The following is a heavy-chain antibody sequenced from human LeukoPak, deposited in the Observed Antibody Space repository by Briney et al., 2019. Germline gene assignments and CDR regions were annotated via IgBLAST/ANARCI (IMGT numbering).Heavy chain of an antibody. Sequence: SETLSLTCTVSGDSITSGSYYWSWIRQPAGKGLEWIGRIFISGGTNYNPSLRSRVTMSLDTSKNQFSLKLYSVTAADTAVYYCARDTNVELRYFDWLPWDNWFDPWGQGTLVTVSS. CDR3: ARDTNVELRYFDWLPWDNWFDP. CDR1: GDSITSGSYY. CDR2: IFISGGT. V-gene: IGHV4-61*02. J-gene: IGHJ5*02. D-gene: IGHD3-9*01.